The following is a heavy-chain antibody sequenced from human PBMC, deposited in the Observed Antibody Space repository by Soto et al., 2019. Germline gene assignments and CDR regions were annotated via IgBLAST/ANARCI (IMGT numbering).Heavy chain of an antibody. J-gene: IGHJ6*02. CDR3: ARDGTYSSSWYSEVSGFGKYGMDV. D-gene: IGHD6-13*01. V-gene: IGHV1-2*02. Sequence: ASVKVSCKASGYTFTGYYMHWVRQAPGQGLEWMGWINPNSGGTNYAQKFQGRVTMTRDTSISTAYMELSRLRSDDTAVYHCARDGTYSSSWYSEVSGFGKYGMDVWGLGTTVTVSS. CDR1: GYTFTGYY. CDR2: INPNSGGT.